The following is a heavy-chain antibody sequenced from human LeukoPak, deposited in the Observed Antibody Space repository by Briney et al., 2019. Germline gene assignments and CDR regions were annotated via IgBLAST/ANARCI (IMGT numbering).Heavy chain of an antibody. CDR3: ARDLPSGSGSYYKRPLYFDY. D-gene: IGHD3-10*01. J-gene: IGHJ4*02. Sequence: SETLSLTCTVSGGSISSYYWSWIRQPPGKGLEWIGYIYYSGSTNYNPSLKSRVTISVDTSKNQFSLKLSSVTAADTAVYYCARDLPSGSGSYYKRPLYFDYWGQGTLVTVSS. V-gene: IGHV4-59*01. CDR2: IYYSGST. CDR1: GGSISSYY.